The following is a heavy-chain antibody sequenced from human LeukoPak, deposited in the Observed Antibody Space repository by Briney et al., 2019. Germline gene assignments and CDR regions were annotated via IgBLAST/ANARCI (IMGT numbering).Heavy chain of an antibody. D-gene: IGHD3-10*01. CDR2: ISSSSSTI. CDR1: GFTFSSYS. CDR3: ATNYYGSGRDV. V-gene: IGHV3-48*01. J-gene: IGHJ6*02. Sequence: SSLRLSCAASGFTFSSYSMNWVRQAPGKGLEWVSYISSSSSTIYYADSVKGRFTISRDNAKNSLYLQMNSLRAEDTAVYYCATNYYGSGRDVWGQGTTVTVSS.